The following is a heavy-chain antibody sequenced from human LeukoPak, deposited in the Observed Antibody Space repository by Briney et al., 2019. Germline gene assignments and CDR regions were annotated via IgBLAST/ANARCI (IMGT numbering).Heavy chain of an antibody. CDR2: INHSGST. CDR1: GGSFSGYY. J-gene: IGHJ6*02. Sequence: SETLSLTCAVYGGSFSGYYWSWIRQPPGKGLEWIGEINHSGSTNYNPSLKSRVTISVDTSKNQFSLKLSSVTAADTAVYYCARQRGLEENYYYGMDVWGQGTTVTVSS. CDR3: ARQRGLEENYYYGMDV. V-gene: IGHV4-34*01. D-gene: IGHD2-15*01.